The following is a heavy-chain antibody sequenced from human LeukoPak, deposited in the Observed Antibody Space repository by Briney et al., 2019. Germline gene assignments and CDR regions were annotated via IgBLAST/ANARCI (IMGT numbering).Heavy chain of an antibody. CDR3: ARDLRVVSSGYFDL. D-gene: IGHD5/OR15-5a*01. Sequence: GASVKVSCKASGGTFSSYAISWVRQAPGQGLEWMGGIIPIFGTANYAQKFQGRVTITADESTSTAYMELSSLRSEDTAAYYCARDLRVVSSGYFDLWGRGTLVTVSS. J-gene: IGHJ2*01. V-gene: IGHV1-69*13. CDR1: GGTFSSYA. CDR2: IIPIFGTA.